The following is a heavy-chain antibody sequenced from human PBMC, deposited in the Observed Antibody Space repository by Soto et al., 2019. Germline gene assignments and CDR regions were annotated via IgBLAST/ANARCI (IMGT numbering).Heavy chain of an antibody. Sequence: EMQLVESGGGLVKPGGSLRLSCAGSGFAFNNTWINWVRQAPGKGLEWVGRIKSKALGGTTDFAAPVRGRFAITRDDSRNMAYMQMNRLNTEDTAVYYCTTDTYSTMIEVRFDYWGHRTLVTVSS. D-gene: IGHD3-22*01. CDR3: TTDTYSTMIEVRFDY. CDR2: IKSKALGGTT. CDR1: GFAFNNTW. J-gene: IGHJ4*01. V-gene: IGHV3-15*07.